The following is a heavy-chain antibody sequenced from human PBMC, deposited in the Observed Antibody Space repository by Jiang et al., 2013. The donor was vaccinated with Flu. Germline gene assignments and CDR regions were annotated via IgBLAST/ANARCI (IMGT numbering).Heavy chain of an antibody. D-gene: IGHD3-22*01. CDR1: GDSISSGDYY. J-gene: IGHJ2*01. V-gene: IGHV4-30-4*01. CDR2: IYYSGST. CDR3: ARVNSYYYDSSGYYYGILRYWYFDL. Sequence: GSGLVKPSQTLSLTCTVSGDSISSGDYYWSWIRQPPGKGLEWIGYIYYSGSTYYNPSLKSRVTISVDTSKNQFSLKLSSVTAADTAVYYCARVNSYYYDSSGYYYGILRYWYFDLWGRGTLVTVSS.